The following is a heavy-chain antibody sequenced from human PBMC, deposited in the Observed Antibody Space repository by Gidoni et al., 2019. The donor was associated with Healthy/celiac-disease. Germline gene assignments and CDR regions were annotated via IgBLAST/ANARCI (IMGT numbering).Heavy chain of an antibody. D-gene: IGHD1-26*01. CDR2: ISWNSGSI. Sequence: EVQLVESGGGLVQPGRSLRLSCAASGFTFDDYAMHWVRQAPGKGLEWVSGISWNSGSIGYADSVKGRFTISRDNAKNSRYLQMNSLRAEDTALYYCAKGPPYSGRGGGCMDVWGQGTTVTVSS. CDR3: AKGPPYSGRGGGCMDV. V-gene: IGHV3-9*01. J-gene: IGHJ6*02. CDR1: GFTFDDYA.